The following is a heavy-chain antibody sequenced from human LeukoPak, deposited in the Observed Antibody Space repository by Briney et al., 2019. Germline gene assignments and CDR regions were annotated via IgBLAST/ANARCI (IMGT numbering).Heavy chain of an antibody. D-gene: IGHD1-26*01. CDR1: GASVSSVTYF. Sequence: SETLSLTCTVSGASVSSVTYFWSWIRQPPGKGLEWIGYISNSGSTNYNPSLKSRVTISADTSKNQFSLKLSSVTAADTAVYYCARDRHAYSGTDYWGQGTLVTVSS. V-gene: IGHV4-61*01. J-gene: IGHJ4*02. CDR2: ISNSGST. CDR3: ARDRHAYSGTDY.